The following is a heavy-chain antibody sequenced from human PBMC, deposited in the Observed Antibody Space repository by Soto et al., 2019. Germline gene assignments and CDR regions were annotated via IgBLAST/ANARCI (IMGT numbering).Heavy chain of an antibody. Sequence: LRLSCAASGFTLSNHYMTWIRQAPGKGLEWLSYISNTGSTISYADSVKGRFTVSRDNANNSLYLQMNSLRAEDTAVYYCSRDPRLLDYWGQGTLVTVS. J-gene: IGHJ4*02. CDR1: GFTLSNHY. V-gene: IGHV3-11*01. CDR2: ISNTGSTI. D-gene: IGHD6-25*01. CDR3: SRDPRLLDY.